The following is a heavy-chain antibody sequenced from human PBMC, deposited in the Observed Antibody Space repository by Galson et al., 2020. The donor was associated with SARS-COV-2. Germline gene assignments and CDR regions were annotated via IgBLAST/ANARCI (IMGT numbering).Heavy chain of an antibody. Sequence: GGSLRLSCAASGFSFSTYAMHWVRQTPGKGLEWVAVIWSDTIHKYYLDSVEGRFTISRDNSKNTVYLQMNSLRVDDTAVYYCVSSIIAAGTIDQWGQGTLVTVSS. J-gene: IGHJ4*02. CDR2: IWSDTIHK. D-gene: IGHD1-7*01. CDR3: VSSIIAAGTIDQ. V-gene: IGHV3-33*01. CDR1: GFSFSTYA.